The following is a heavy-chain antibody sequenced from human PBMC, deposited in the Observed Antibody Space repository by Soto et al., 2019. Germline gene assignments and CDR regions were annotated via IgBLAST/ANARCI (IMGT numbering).Heavy chain of an antibody. CDR3: ATRAIYTVATDN. J-gene: IGHJ4*02. CDR1: QSAFRSYG. V-gene: IGHV3-23*01. CDR2: ITSSGTT. D-gene: IGHD5-12*01. Sequence: GGSLRLSCAASQSAFRSYGMSWVRQAPGKGLEWVSCITSSGTTYYADSVKGRFTISRDRSKNTLFLQMNSLRAEDTAIYYCATRAIYTVATDNWGQGTVVTVSS.